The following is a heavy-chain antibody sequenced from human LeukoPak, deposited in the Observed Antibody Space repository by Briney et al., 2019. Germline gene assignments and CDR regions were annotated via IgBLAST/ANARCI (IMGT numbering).Heavy chain of an antibody. CDR1: GFTFSSYG. CDR2: IWFDGKNE. Sequence: GGSLRLSCAASGFTFSSYGMRWVRQAPGKGLEWVADIWFDGKNEHFADSVKGRFTISRDNSKNTMYLQINSLRAEDTAVYYCARDRHCANGVCHSPPGMDVWGQGTTVTVSS. D-gene: IGHD2-8*01. J-gene: IGHJ6*02. CDR3: ARDRHCANGVCHSPPGMDV. V-gene: IGHV3-33*01.